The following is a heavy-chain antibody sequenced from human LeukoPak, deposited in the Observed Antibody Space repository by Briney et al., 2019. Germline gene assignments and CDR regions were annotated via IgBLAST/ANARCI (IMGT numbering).Heavy chain of an antibody. V-gene: IGHV3-48*03. Sequence: PGGSLRLSCAASGFTFSSYEMNWVRHGPGRGLEWVSYISSSGSTIYYADSVKGRFTISRDNAKNSLYLKMNSLRAEDTAVYYCARVYSGWYYFDYWGQGTLVTVSS. CDR1: GFTFSSYE. D-gene: IGHD5-12*01. CDR2: ISSSGSTI. J-gene: IGHJ4*02. CDR3: ARVYSGWYYFDY.